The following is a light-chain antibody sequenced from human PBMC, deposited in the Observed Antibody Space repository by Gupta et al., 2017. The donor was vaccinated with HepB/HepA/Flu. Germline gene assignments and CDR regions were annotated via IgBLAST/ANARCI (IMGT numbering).Light chain of an antibody. CDR2: DAS. Sequence: EVVLTHSPATLSLSPGERAAVSCRASQSVSTYLAWYQQKPGQAPRLLLYDASNRATGIPARFSSSGSGTDFTLTVSSLEPEDSAIYYCQHRDNWPLTFGGGTKVEIK. CDR1: QSVSTY. J-gene: IGKJ4*01. CDR3: QHRDNWPLT. V-gene: IGKV3-11*01.